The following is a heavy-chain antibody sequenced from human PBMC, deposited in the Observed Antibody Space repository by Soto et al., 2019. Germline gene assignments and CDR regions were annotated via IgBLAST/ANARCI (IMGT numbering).Heavy chain of an antibody. CDR1: GYTLTELS. CDR3: ASQTRYYDSSGYYYVDFDY. D-gene: IGHD3-22*01. Sequence: ASVKVSCKVSGYTLTELSMHWVRQAPGKGLEWMGGFDPEDGETIYAQKFQGRVTMTEDTSTDTAYMELSSLRSEDTAVYYCASQTRYYDSSGYYYVDFDYCGQGTLVTVSS. V-gene: IGHV1-24*01. J-gene: IGHJ4*02. CDR2: FDPEDGET.